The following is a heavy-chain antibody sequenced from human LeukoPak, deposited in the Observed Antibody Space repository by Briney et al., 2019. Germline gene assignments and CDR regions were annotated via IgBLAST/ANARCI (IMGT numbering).Heavy chain of an antibody. J-gene: IGHJ4*02. D-gene: IGHD1-26*01. Sequence: GGSLRLSCAAPGFTFSSYSMNWVRQAPGKGLEWVSSISSSSSYIYYADSVKGRFTISRDNAKNSLYLQMNSLRAEDTAVYYCASLGATLFDYWGQGTLVTVSS. CDR1: GFTFSSYS. V-gene: IGHV3-21*01. CDR3: ASLGATLFDY. CDR2: ISSSSSYI.